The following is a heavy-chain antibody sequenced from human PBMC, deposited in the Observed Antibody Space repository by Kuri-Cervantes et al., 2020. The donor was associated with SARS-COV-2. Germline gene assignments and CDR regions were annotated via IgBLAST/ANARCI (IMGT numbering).Heavy chain of an antibody. V-gene: IGHV3-21*01. Sequence: ETLSLTCAASGFTFSSYSMNWVRQASGKGLEWVSSISSSSSYIYYADSVKGRFTISRDNAKNSLYLQMNSLRAEDTAVYYCARDSGSDYWGQGTLVTVSS. CDR3: ARDSGSDY. CDR1: GFTFSSYS. CDR2: ISSSSSYI. J-gene: IGHJ4*02. D-gene: IGHD3-10*01.